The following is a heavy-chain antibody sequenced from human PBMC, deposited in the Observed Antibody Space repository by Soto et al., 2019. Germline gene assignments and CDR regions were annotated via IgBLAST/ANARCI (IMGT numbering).Heavy chain of an antibody. CDR1: GGTFSSYA. V-gene: IGHV1-69*13. J-gene: IGHJ4*02. D-gene: IGHD1-26*01. CDR2: IIPIFGTA. CDR3: ARDQSGSYGWRYFDY. Sequence: ASVKVSCKASGGTFSSYAISWVRQAPGQGLEWMGGIIPIFGTANYAQKFQGRVTITADESTSTAYMELSSLRSEDTAVYYCARDQSGSYGWRYFDYWGQGTLVTVSS.